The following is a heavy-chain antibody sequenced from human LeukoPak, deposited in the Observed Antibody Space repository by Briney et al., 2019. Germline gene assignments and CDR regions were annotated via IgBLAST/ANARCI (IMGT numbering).Heavy chain of an antibody. D-gene: IGHD1-14*01. CDR2: ISYDGSNK. J-gene: IGHJ3*02. Sequence: PGRSLRLSCAASGFTFSSYGMHWVRQAPGKGLEWVAVISYDGSNKYYADSVKGRFTISRDNSKNTLYLQMNSLRAEDTAVYYRAKDHVRTFAFDIWGQGTMVTVSS. CDR3: AKDHVRTFAFDI. V-gene: IGHV3-30*18. CDR1: GFTFSSYG.